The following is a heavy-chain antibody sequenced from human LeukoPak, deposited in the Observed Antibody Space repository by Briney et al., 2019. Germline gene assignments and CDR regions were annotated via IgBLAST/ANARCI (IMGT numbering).Heavy chain of an antibody. CDR2: IYYSGST. CDR1: GGSISSSSYY. Sequence: SETLCLTRTVSGGSISSSSYYWGWIRQPPGKGLEWIGSIYYSGSTYYNPSLKSRVTISVDTSKIQFSLKLSSVTAADTAVYYCARHEVVARVDDDSGPGTLVTVSS. CDR3: ARHEVVARVDDD. V-gene: IGHV4-39*01. D-gene: IGHD5-12*01. J-gene: IGHJ4*01.